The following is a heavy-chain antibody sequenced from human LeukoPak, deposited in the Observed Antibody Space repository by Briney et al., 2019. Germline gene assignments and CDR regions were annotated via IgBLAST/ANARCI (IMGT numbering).Heavy chain of an antibody. V-gene: IGHV4-59*01. J-gene: IGHJ4*02. CDR1: GGSISTYY. CDR3: ARDRWATAFFDY. Sequence: SETLSLTCTGSGGSISTYYWTWIRQPPGKGLEGIGYIFYSGSTNYNPSLKSRVTISVDPSKNQFSLSLNSVNAADTAVYYCARDRWATAFFDYWGQGTLVTVSS. CDR2: IFYSGST. D-gene: IGHD1-1*01.